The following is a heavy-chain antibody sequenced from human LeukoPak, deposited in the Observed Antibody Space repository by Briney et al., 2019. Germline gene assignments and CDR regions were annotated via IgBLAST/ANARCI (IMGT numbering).Heavy chain of an antibody. V-gene: IGHV5-10-1*01. Sequence: GESLKISCKGSGYSFTSYWISWVRQMPGKGLEWMGRIDPSDSYTNYSPSFQGHVTISADKSISTAYLQWSSLKASDTAMYYCVRHDIVVVPAAIDAFDIWGQGTMVTVSS. J-gene: IGHJ3*02. CDR3: VRHDIVVVPAAIDAFDI. CDR2: IDPSDSYT. CDR1: GYSFTSYW. D-gene: IGHD2-2*01.